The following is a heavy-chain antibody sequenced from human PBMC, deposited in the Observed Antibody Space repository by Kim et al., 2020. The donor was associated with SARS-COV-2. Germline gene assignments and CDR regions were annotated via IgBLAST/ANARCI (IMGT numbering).Heavy chain of an antibody. CDR3: ARDHGLAVGGDYYYGIDV. CDR1: GGSISSYY. V-gene: IGHV4-59*13. Sequence: SETLSLTCTVSGGSISSYYWSWIRQPPGKGLEWIGHIYYSGSTNYNPSLKSRVTISVDTSKNQFSLKLSSVTAADTAVYYCARDHGLAVGGDYYYGIDVWGEGTTVTVSS. D-gene: IGHD1-26*01. J-gene: IGHJ6*04. CDR2: IYYSGST.